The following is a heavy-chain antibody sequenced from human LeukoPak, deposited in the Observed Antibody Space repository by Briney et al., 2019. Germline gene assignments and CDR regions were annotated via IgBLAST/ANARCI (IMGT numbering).Heavy chain of an antibody. J-gene: IGHJ4*02. CDR3: ARDSRGIAAGQFDY. V-gene: IGHV3-66*01. CDR2: IYSGGST. CDR1: GFTFSSNY. D-gene: IGHD6-13*01. Sequence: PGGSLRLSCAASGFTFSSNYMSWVRQAPGKGLEWVSVIYSGGSTSYDESVKGRLTISRDNTKNTLDHQMHSPLTEDTAVYYCARDSRGIAAGQFDYWGQGTLVTVSS.